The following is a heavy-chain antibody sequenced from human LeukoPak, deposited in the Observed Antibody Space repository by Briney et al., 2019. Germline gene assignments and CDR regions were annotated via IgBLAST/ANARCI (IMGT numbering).Heavy chain of an antibody. CDR2: ISYDGSNK. J-gene: IGHJ4*02. Sequence: GGSLRLSCSASGFTFSSYAMHWVRQAPGKGLEWVAVISYDGSNKYYADSVKGRFTISRDNSKNTLYLQMNSLRAEDTAVYYCAKEEYSSSQFYYFDYWGQGTLVTVSS. D-gene: IGHD6-6*01. CDR3: AKEEYSSSQFYYFDY. CDR1: GFTFSSYA. V-gene: IGHV3-30*04.